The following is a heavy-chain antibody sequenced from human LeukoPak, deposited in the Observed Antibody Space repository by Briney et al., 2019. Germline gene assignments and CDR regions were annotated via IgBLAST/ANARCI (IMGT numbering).Heavy chain of an antibody. J-gene: IGHJ4*02. Sequence: GGSLRLSCAASGFTFSDYYMTWLRQTPGGGLEWVSYIGTSGSPIYYADSVKGRFTISWDNAKDSLYLQMNSLRAEDTAVFYCARQLCTDTSCFVDYWGQGTLVTVSS. CDR3: ARQLCTDTSCFVDY. V-gene: IGHV3-11*01. CDR2: IGTSGSPI. D-gene: IGHD2-2*01. CDR1: GFTFSDYY.